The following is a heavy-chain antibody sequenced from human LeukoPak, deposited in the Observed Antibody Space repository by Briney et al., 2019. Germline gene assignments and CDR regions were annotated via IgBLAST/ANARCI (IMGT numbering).Heavy chain of an antibody. CDR2: ISYDGSNK. CDR1: GFTFSSYS. V-gene: IGHV3-30*05. J-gene: IGHJ6*03. Sequence: GGSLRLSCAASGFTFSSYSMNWVRQAPGKGLEWVAVISYDGSNKYYADSVKGRFTISRDNSKNTLYLQMNSLRAEDTAVYYCARDPTTVVTNNMDVWGKGTTVTVSS. D-gene: IGHD4-23*01. CDR3: ARDPTTVVTNNMDV.